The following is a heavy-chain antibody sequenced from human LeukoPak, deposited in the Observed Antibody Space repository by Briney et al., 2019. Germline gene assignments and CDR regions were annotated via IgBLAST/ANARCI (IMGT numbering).Heavy chain of an antibody. V-gene: IGHV4-38-2*02. CDR3: AKPWGSGWYRWFDP. D-gene: IGHD6-19*01. Sequence: SETLSLTCTVSGYSISSGYYWGWIRQPPGKGLEWIGSIYHSGSTYYNPSLKSRVTISVDTSKNQFSLKLSSVTAADTAVYYCAKPWGSGWYRWFDPWGQGTLVTVSS. CDR1: GYSISSGYY. CDR2: IYHSGST. J-gene: IGHJ5*02.